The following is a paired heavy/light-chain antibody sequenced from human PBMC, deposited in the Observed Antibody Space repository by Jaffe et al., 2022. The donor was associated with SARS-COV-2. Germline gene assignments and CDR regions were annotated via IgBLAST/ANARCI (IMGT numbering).Heavy chain of an antibody. CDR1: GGSISSSSYY. CDR3: ARDVCGGDCYSRYYYFSYYYMDV. CDR2: LSYSGST. D-gene: IGHD2-21*02. V-gene: IGHV4-39*02. Sequence: QLQLQESAPGLVKPSETLSLTCTVSGGSISSSSYYWGWIRQPPGKGLEWIGSLSYSGSTYYNPSLKSRVTISVDTSKNQFSLELTSLTAADTAVYYCARDVCGGDCYSRYYYFSYYYMDVWGKGTTVTVSS. J-gene: IGHJ6*03.
Light chain of an antibody. CDR1: SSNIGAGYD. V-gene: IGLV1-40*01. CDR3: QSFDNTLSGRV. CDR2: DNS. Sequence: QSVLTQPPSVSGAPGQRVTISCTGSSSNIGAGYDAHWYQQLPGTAPKLLIYDNSNRPSGVPDRFSGSKSGTSASLAISGLQAEDEADYYCQSFDNTLSGRVFGGGTKLTVL. J-gene: IGLJ3*02.